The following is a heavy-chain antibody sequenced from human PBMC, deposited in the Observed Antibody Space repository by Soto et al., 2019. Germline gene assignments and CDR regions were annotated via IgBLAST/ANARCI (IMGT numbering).Heavy chain of an antibody. CDR3: TTDPDITIFDPLGDY. J-gene: IGHJ4*02. V-gene: IGHV3-15*01. Sequence: LRLSCAASGFTFSNAWMSWVRQAPGKGLEWVGRIKSKTDGGTTDYAAPVKGRFTISRDDSKNTLYLQMNSLKTEDTAVYYCTTDPDITIFDPLGDYWGQGTLVTVSS. D-gene: IGHD3-3*01. CDR2: IKSKTDGGTT. CDR1: GFTFSNAW.